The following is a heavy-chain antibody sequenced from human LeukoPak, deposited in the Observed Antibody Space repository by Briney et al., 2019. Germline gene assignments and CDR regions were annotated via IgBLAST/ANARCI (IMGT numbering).Heavy chain of an antibody. CDR1: GFTFSSYS. Sequence: PGGSLRLSCAASGFTFSSYSMNWVRQGTGKGLEWVSSISSSSSYIYYADSVKGRFTISRDNAENSLYLQMNSLRAEDTAVYYCARRRITMVRGIDYWGQGTLVTVSS. V-gene: IGHV3-21*01. CDR3: ARRRITMVRGIDY. J-gene: IGHJ4*02. CDR2: ISSSSSYI. D-gene: IGHD3-10*01.